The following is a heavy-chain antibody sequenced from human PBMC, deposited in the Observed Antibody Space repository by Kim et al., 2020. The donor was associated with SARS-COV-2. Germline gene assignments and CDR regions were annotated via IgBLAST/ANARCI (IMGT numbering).Heavy chain of an antibody. D-gene: IGHD3-10*01. V-gene: IGHV3-53*04. CDR2: IYSGGST. CDR3: ASTPYLWFGELFRGYFDY. J-gene: IGHJ4*02. CDR1: GFTVSSNY. Sequence: GGSLRLSCAASGFTVSSNYMSWVRQAPGKGLEWVSVIYSGGSTYYADSVKGRFTISRHNSKNTLYLQMNSLRAEDTAVYYCASTPYLWFGELFRGYFDYWGQGTLVTVSS.